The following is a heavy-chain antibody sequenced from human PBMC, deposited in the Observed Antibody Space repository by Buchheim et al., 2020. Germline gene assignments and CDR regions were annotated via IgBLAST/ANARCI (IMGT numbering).Heavy chain of an antibody. CDR2: ISSSSSST. V-gene: IGHV3-11*05. CDR1: GFTFSDYY. D-gene: IGHD3-22*01. J-gene: IGHJ3*02. CDR3: ASDSSGYRDAFDI. Sequence: QVQLVESGGGLVKPGGSLRLSCAASGFTFSDYYMSWIRQAPGKGLEWVSYISSSSSSTNYADPVKGRLTISRDNAKNSPYLQMNSLRAEDTAVYYCASDSSGYRDAFDIWGQGT.